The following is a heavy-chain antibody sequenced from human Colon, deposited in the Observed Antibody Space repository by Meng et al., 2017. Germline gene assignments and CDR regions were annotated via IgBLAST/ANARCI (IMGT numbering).Heavy chain of an antibody. J-gene: IGHJ5*01. Sequence: QVQLVPSGAEVRKPGASVKVTCKASGYTFTSSDINWVRQATGRGLEWLGWMNPNNGNTGSAQKFQGRVSMTRDTSIGTAYMELSGLTSEDTAVYYCARTAMLDSWGQGTLVTVSS. CDR3: ARTAMLDS. D-gene: IGHD2-2*01. V-gene: IGHV1-8*01. CDR2: MNPNNGNT. CDR1: GYTFTSSD.